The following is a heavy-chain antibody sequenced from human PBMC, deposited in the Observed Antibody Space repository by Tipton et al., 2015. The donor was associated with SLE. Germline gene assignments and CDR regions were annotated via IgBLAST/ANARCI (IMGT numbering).Heavy chain of an antibody. CDR3: ARDLGQWGFDY. CDR1: GFTFSNYG. Sequence: SLRLSCAASGFTFSNYGMHWVRQAPGKGLEWVAVIWYDGSNKYYADSVKGRFTISRDNSKNTLYLQMNSLRAEDTAVYYCARDLGQWGFDYWGQGTLVTVSS. J-gene: IGHJ4*02. D-gene: IGHD1-26*01. CDR2: IWYDGSNK. V-gene: IGHV3-33*08.